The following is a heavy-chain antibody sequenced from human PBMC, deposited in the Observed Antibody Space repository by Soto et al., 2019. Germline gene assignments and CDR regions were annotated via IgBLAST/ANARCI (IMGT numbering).Heavy chain of an antibody. CDR1: GFTISTA. CDR2: ISENGGSRGGT. Sequence: GGSLRLSCAASGFTISTAMTWVRQAPGQGLEWVASISENGGSRGGTYYADSVKGRFTISRDNSKNTLYLQVDSLTGADTAVYYCASAKAVVIAPLGIWGQGALVTV. J-gene: IGHJ3*02. CDR3: ASAKAVVIAPLGI. V-gene: IGHV3-23*01. D-gene: IGHD2-21*01.